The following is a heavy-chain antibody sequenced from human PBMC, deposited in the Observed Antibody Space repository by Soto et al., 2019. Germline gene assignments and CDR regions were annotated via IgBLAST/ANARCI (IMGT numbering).Heavy chain of an antibody. J-gene: IGHJ4*02. CDR1: GFTFSNAW. CDR2: IKSKTDGETT. CDR3: TTDRVDGFDY. Sequence: EVQLVESGGGLVKPGGSLRLSCAASGFTFSNAWMSWVRQAPGKGLEWVGRIKSKTDGETTDYAAPVKGRFTISRDDSKNTLYLQMNSLKTEDTAVYYCTTDRVDGFDYWGQGTLVTVSS. V-gene: IGHV3-15*01. D-gene: IGHD3-10*01.